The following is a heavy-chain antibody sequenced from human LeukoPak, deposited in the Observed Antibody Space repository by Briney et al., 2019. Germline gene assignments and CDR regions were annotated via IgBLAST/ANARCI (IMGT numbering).Heavy chain of an antibody. CDR3: ARDVHEYYDFWSGYYGRGYYYYMDV. CDR2: IKQDGSEK. CDR1: GFSFNSYW. D-gene: IGHD3-3*01. J-gene: IGHJ6*03. Sequence: PGGSLRLSCAGSGFSFNSYWMTWVRQAPGKGLEWVANIKQDGSEKYYVDSVKGRFTISRDNAKNSLYLQMNSLRAEDTAVYYCARDVHEYYDFWSGYYGRGYYYYMDVWGKGTTVTVSS. V-gene: IGHV3-7*01.